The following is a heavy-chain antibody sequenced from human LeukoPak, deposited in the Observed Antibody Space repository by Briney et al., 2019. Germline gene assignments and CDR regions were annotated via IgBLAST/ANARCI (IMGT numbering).Heavy chain of an antibody. CDR3: ARVSDYYYYGMDV. CDR2: ISSSSSYI. Sequence: GGSLRLSCAASGFTFSSYGMNWVRQAPGKGLEWVSSISSSSSYIYYADSVKGRFTISRDNAKNSLYLQMNSLRAEDTAVYYCARVSDYYYYGMDVWGQGTTVTVSS. CDR1: GFTFSSYG. J-gene: IGHJ6*02. V-gene: IGHV3-21*01.